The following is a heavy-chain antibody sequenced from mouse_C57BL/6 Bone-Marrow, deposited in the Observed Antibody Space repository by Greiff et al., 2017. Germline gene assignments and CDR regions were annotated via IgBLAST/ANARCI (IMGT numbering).Heavy chain of an antibody. CDR1: GYAFSSYW. Sequence: VKLMESGAELVQPGASVKISCKASGYAFSSYWMNWVKQRPGTGLEWIGQIYPGDGDTNYNGKFKVKATLTADKSSSTAYMQLSSLTSEDSAVYFCCSRPFAYWGQGTLVTVSA. D-gene: IGHD1-1*01. CDR3: CSRPFAY. CDR2: IYPGDGDT. J-gene: IGHJ3*01. V-gene: IGHV1-80*01.